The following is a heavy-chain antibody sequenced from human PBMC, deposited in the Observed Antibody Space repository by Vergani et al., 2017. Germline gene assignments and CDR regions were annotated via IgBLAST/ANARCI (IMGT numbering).Heavy chain of an antibody. CDR2: IDWDDDK. D-gene: IGHD5-24*01. Sequence: QVTSKESGPALVKPTQTLTLTCTLSGFSVNSHPMRVIWIRQPPGKALEWLARIDWDDDKFYDRSLKTRLTISKDTSKNQVVLRMTNMDPVDTAMYYCAQIXSKNGYNYDAFDIWGQGTMVIVSS. V-gene: IGHV2-70*04. CDR3: AQIXSKNGYNYDAFDI. CDR1: GFSVNSHPMR. J-gene: IGHJ3*02.